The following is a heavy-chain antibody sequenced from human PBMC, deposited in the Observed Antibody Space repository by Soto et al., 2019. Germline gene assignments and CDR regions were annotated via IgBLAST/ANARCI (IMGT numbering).Heavy chain of an antibody. V-gene: IGHV4-31*03. CDR2: IYYSGST. CDR3: AGYCSSTSCYTGTDY. CDR1: GGSISSGGYY. Sequence: QVQLQESGPGLVKPSQTLSLTCTVPGGSISSGGYYWSWIRQHPGKGLEWIGYIYYSGSTYYNPSLKSRVTISVDTSKNQFSLKLSSVTAADTAVYYCAGYCSSTSCYTGTDYWGQGTLVTVSS. D-gene: IGHD2-2*02. J-gene: IGHJ4*02.